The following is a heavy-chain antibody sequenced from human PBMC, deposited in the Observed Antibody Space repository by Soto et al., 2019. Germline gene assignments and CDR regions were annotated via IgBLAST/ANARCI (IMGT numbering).Heavy chain of an antibody. Sequence: QVQLVESGGGVVQPGRSLRLSCAASGFTFSSYGMHWVRQAPGKGLEWVAVISYDGSNKYYADSVKGRFTISRDNSKNTLDLQMKRLSAEDTAVYYCANGHGKGGATDEAFDIWGQGTMVTVSS. CDR2: ISYDGSNK. D-gene: IGHD1-26*01. V-gene: IGHV3-30*18. J-gene: IGHJ3*02. CDR3: ANGHGKGGATDEAFDI. CDR1: GFTFSSYG.